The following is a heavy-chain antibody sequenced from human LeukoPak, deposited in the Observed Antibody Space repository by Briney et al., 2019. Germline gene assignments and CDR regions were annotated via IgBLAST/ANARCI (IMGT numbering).Heavy chain of an antibody. J-gene: IGHJ4*02. CDR3: AKVGSRATTAYFDY. CDR2: IRYDGSNK. V-gene: IGHV3-30*02. Sequence: GGSLRLSCAASGFTFSSYAMHCVRQAPGKGLEWVAFIRYDGSNKYYADSVKGRFTISRDNSKNTLYLQMNSLRAEDTAVYYCAKVGSRATTAYFDYWGQGTLVTVSS. D-gene: IGHD1-26*01. CDR1: GFTFSSYA.